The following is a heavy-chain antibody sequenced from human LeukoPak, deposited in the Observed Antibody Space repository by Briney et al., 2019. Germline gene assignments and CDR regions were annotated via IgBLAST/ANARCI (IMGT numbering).Heavy chain of an antibody. D-gene: IGHD1-26*01. Sequence: PSETLSLTCTVSGGSISSYYWSWIRQPPGKGLEWIGYIYYSGSTNYNPSLKSRVTISVDTSKNQFSLKLSSVTAADTAVYYCATTTRSYYYYYYGMDVWGQGTTVTVSS. J-gene: IGHJ6*02. CDR3: ATTTRSYYYYYYGMDV. CDR1: GGSISSYY. V-gene: IGHV4-59*01. CDR2: IYYSGST.